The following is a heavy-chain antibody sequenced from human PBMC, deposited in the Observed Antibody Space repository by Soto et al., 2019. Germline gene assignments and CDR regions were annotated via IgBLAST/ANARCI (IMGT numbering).Heavy chain of an antibody. CDR2: ISYDGSNK. J-gene: IGHJ4*02. CDR3: AREGYDSSGPRFDY. D-gene: IGHD3-22*01. V-gene: IGHV3-30-3*01. Sequence: LRLSCAASGFTFSSYAIHWVRQSPGKGLEWVAVISYDGSNKYYADSVKGRFTISRDNSKNTLYLQMNSLRAEDTAVYYCAREGYDSSGPRFDYWGQGTLVTVSS. CDR1: GFTFSSYA.